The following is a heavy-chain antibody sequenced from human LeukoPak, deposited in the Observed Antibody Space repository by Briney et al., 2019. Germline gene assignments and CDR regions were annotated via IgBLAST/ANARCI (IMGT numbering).Heavy chain of an antibody. V-gene: IGHV4-34*01. Sequence: SETLSLTCAVYGGSFSGYYWSWIRQPPGKGLEWIGEINHSGSTNYNPSLKSRVTISVDTSKNQFSLKLSSVTAADTAVYYCARSGSYYGSGNTKKGSFDPWGQGTLVTVTS. J-gene: IGHJ5*02. CDR3: ARSGSYYGSGNTKKGSFDP. D-gene: IGHD3-10*01. CDR1: GGSFSGYY. CDR2: INHSGST.